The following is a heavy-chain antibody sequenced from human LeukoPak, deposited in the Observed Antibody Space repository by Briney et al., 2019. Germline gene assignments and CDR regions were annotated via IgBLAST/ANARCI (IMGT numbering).Heavy chain of an antibody. CDR1: GYTFTSYG. CDR2: ISAYNGNT. Sequence: GASVKVSCKASGYTFTSYGISWVRQDPGQGLEWMGWISAYNGNTNYAQKLQGRVTMTTDTSTSTAYMGLRSLRSDDTAVYYCARDRGYVLRFLEWTSDYYYYVDVWGKGTTVTVSS. CDR3: ARDRGYVLRFLEWTSDYYYYVDV. D-gene: IGHD3-3*01. J-gene: IGHJ6*03. V-gene: IGHV1-18*01.